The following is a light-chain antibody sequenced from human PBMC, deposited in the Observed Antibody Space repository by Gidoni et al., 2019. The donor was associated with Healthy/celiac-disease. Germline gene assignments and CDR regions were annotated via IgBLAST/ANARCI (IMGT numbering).Light chain of an antibody. Sequence: ESVLTQSPDVQSVTPKEKVTITCRASQSIGSCLHWYQQKPEQSPKLLIKYASQSCSGVPSRFRGSGSGTDFTLTISSLEAEDAATYYCHQGSSLPLTFGEGTKVEIK. J-gene: IGKJ4*01. V-gene: IGKV6-21*01. CDR2: YAS. CDR1: QSIGSC. CDR3: HQGSSLPLT.